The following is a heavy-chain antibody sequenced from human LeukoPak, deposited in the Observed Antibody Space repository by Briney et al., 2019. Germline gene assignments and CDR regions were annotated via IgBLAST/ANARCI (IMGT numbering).Heavy chain of an antibody. CDR3: ATSSGWFGY. D-gene: IGHD6-19*01. Sequence: SETLSLTCTVSGGSISSYYWSWIRQPPGKGLEWIGYIYYSGSTNYNPSLKSRVTISVDTSKNQFSLKLSSVTAADTAVYYCATSSGWFGYWGQGTLVTVSS. J-gene: IGHJ4*02. CDR1: GGSISSYY. CDR2: IYYSGST. V-gene: IGHV4-59*01.